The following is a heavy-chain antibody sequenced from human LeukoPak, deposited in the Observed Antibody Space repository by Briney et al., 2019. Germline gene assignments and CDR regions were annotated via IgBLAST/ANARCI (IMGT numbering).Heavy chain of an antibody. Sequence: GGSLRLSCAASGFTFSSYAMSWVRQAPGKGLEWVSAISGSGGSTYYADSVKGRFTISRDNSKNTLYLQMNSLRAEDTAVYYCARETKYCSSTSCHSWFDPWGQGTLVTVSS. CDR1: GFTFSSYA. D-gene: IGHD2-2*01. J-gene: IGHJ5*02. V-gene: IGHV3-23*01. CDR2: ISGSGGST. CDR3: ARETKYCSSTSCHSWFDP.